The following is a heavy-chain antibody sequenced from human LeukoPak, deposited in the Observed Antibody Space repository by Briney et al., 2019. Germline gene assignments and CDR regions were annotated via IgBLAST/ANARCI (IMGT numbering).Heavy chain of an antibody. V-gene: IGHV1-69*05. J-gene: IGHJ5*02. D-gene: IGHD3-3*01. CDR1: GGTFSSYA. Sequence: GAAVTVSCKASGGTFSSYAISWVRQAPGQGLEWMGGIIPIFGTANYAQKFQGRVTITTDESTSTAYMELSSLGSEDTAVYYCARDSGDFWSGYNTTWFDPWGQGTLVTVSS. CDR2: IIPIFGTA. CDR3: ARDSGDFWSGYNTTWFDP.